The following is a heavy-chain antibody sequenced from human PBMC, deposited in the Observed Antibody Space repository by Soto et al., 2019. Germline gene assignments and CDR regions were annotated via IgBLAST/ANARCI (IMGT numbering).Heavy chain of an antibody. J-gene: IGHJ5*02. CDR1: GGSISSYY. D-gene: IGHD2-15*01. Sequence: SETLSLTCTVSGGSISSYYWSLIRQPPGKGLEWIGYIYYSGSTNYNPSLKSRVTISVDTSKNQFSLKLSSVTAADTAVYYCARLRNCSGGSCYGKAGCFDPWGQGTLVTFSS. CDR2: IYYSGST. CDR3: ARLRNCSGGSCYGKAGCFDP. V-gene: IGHV4-59*08.